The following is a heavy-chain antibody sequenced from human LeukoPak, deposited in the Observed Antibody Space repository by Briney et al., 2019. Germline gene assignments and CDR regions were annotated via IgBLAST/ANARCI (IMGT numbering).Heavy chain of an antibody. J-gene: IGHJ4*02. CDR2: IYYSGST. Sequence: SQTLSLTCTVSGGSISSGDYYWSWIRQPPGKGLEWIGYIYYSGSTYYNPSLKSRVTISVDTSKNQFSLKLSSVTAADTAVYYCARYGDGYTPFDYWGQGTLVTVSS. CDR3: ARYGDGYTPFDY. CDR1: GGSISSGDYY. V-gene: IGHV4-30-4*01. D-gene: IGHD5-12*01.